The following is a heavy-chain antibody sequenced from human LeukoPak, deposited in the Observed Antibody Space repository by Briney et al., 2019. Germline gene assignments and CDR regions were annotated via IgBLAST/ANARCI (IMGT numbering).Heavy chain of an antibody. V-gene: IGHV4-34*01. J-gene: IGHJ4*02. CDR1: GGSFRGYY. D-gene: IGHD6-13*01. CDR3: ASQAAAGTFDY. Sequence: PSETLSLTCAVSGGSFRGYYWSGIRRPPGRRREWIGEINHSGGTSYNPSLQSRVTISAGESKNQFSLKLSSVTAADTDVYFGASQAAAGTFDYWGQGTLVTVSS. CDR2: INHSGGT.